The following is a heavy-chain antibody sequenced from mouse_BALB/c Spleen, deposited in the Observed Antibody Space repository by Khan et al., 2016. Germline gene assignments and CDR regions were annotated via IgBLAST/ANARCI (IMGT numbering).Heavy chain of an antibody. V-gene: IGHV5-17*02. CDR3: ARHYGNYERGWFAY. Sequence: EVELVVSGGGLVQPGGSRKLSCAASGFTFSSFGMHWVRQAPEKGLEWVAYISSGSSAIYYEDTVKGRFTISRDNPKNTLFLQMTSLGSEDTAMYYCARHYGNYERGWFAYWGQGTLVTVSA. CDR2: ISSGSSAI. J-gene: IGHJ3*01. D-gene: IGHD2-1*01. CDR1: GFTFSSFG.